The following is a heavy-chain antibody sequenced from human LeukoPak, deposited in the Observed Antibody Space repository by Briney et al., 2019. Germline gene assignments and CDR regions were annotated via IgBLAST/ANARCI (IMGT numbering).Heavy chain of an antibody. CDR1: GDSISSYY. Sequence: SETLSLTCTVSGDSISSYYWSWIRQPPGKGLEWIGYIYYSGSTNYNPSLESRVTISVDTSKNQFSLKLSSVTAADTAVYYCARADITMVRGAPDAFDIWGQGTMVTVSS. CDR2: IYYSGST. V-gene: IGHV4-59*08. D-gene: IGHD3-10*01. J-gene: IGHJ3*02. CDR3: ARADITMVRGAPDAFDI.